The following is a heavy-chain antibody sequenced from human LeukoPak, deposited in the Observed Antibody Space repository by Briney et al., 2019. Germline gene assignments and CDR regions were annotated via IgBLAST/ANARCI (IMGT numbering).Heavy chain of an antibody. CDR2: IGYGGDT. CDR1: GFTFSSYG. J-gene: IGHJ4*02. Sequence: GGSLRLSCAASGFTFSSYGMHWIRQAPGKGLEYVSAIGYGGDTYYANSVKGRFTISRDISKNTLYLQMGSLRPEDMAVYYCARVGGSGSFDSWGQGTLVSVSS. CDR3: ARVGGSGSFDS. V-gene: IGHV3-64*01. D-gene: IGHD6-19*01.